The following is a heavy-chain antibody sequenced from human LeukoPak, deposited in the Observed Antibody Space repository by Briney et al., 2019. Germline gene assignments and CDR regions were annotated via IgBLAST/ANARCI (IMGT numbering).Heavy chain of an antibody. V-gene: IGHV3-33*06. CDR1: GFTFSSYG. CDR2: IWYDGSNK. Sequence: GRSLRLSCAASGFTFSSYGMHWVRQAPGKGLEWVAVIWYDGSNKYYAGSVKGRFTISRDNSKNTLYLQMNSLRAEDTAVYYCAKDIYYYYYYMDVWGKGTTVTVSS. J-gene: IGHJ6*03. CDR3: AKDIYYYYYYMDV.